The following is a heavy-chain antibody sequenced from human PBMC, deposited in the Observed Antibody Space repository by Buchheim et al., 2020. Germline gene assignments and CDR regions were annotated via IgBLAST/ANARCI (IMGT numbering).Heavy chain of an antibody. J-gene: IGHJ4*02. V-gene: IGHV3-30*18. D-gene: IGHD3-3*01. CDR3: AKLLWSGRYFDY. Sequence: QVQLVESGGGVVQPGRSLRLSCAASGFTFNDYGRNWVRQAPGKGLEWLATISNDGMNELYADSVNGRFTISRANSKTTLFFRMDSLRAEDTAVYYCAKLLWSGRYFDYWGQGTL. CDR2: ISNDGMNE. CDR1: GFTFNDYG.